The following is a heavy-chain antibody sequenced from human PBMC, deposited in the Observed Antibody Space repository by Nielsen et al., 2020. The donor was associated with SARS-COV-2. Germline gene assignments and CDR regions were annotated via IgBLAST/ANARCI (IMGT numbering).Heavy chain of an antibody. J-gene: IGHJ4*02. CDR3: AREEGLSHETTPIDY. CDR2: FHPSGGSP. V-gene: IGHV1-46*01. D-gene: IGHD1-1*01. CDR1: GYTFTHYY. Sequence: ASVKVSCKTSGYTFTHYYIHWVRQAPGQGPEWMGIFHPSGGSPSYPQKFQGRVTMTGDPSTSTAYMDLSSLSSEDTAVYYCAREEGLSHETTPIDYWGQGTLVTVSS.